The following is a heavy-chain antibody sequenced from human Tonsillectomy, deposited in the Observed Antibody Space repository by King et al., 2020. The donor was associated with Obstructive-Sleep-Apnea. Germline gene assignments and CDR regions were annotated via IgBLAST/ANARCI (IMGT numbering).Heavy chain of an antibody. CDR3: AREGGSYYFYGMDV. CDR2: ISSSSSYT. J-gene: IGHJ6*02. CDR1: GFTFSDYD. Sequence: QLVQSGGGLVKPGGSLRLSCGASGFTFSDYDMSWIRQAPGKGLEWVSYISSSSSYTNYADSVKGRFTISRDNAKNSLYLQMNSLRAEDTAVYYCAREGGSYYFYGMDVWGQGTTVSVSS. V-gene: IGHV3-11*06. D-gene: IGHD1-26*01.